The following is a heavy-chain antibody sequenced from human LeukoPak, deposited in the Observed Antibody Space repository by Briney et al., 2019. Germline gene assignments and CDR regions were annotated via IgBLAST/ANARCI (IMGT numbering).Heavy chain of an antibody. Sequence: SETLPLTCTVSGGSISGYYWIWIRQPPGKGLEWIGYIYYSGSTNYNPSLKSRVTISVDTSKNHFSLKLTSVTPADTAVYYCARGHSSSWYYFDYWGQGTLVTVSS. CDR3: ARGHSSSWYYFDY. CDR1: GGSISGYY. V-gene: IGHV4-59*01. CDR2: IYYSGST. D-gene: IGHD6-13*01. J-gene: IGHJ4*02.